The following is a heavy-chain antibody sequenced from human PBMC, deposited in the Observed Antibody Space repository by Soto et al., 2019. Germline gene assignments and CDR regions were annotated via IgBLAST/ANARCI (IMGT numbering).Heavy chain of an antibody. J-gene: IGHJ4*02. CDR3: ARYAGSSWFDY. CDR2: INYSGRT. CDR1: GGSISTYY. D-gene: IGHD6-13*01. V-gene: IGHV4-59*01. Sequence: SETLSLTCTVSGGSISTYYWSWIRQPPGKGLEWIGYINYSGRTNYNPSLKSRVTMSIDTSKNQFSLKLRSVTAADTALFYCARYAGSSWFDYWGQGTLVTVSS.